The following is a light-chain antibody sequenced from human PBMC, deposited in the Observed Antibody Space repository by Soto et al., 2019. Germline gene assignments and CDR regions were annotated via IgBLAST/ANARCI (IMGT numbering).Light chain of an antibody. CDR2: RTS. V-gene: IGKV3-15*01. CDR3: QQYNNWPRAT. Sequence: DIVLTQSPATLSLSPGERATLSCRASQSISSNLAWYQQKPGQAPRLLMFRTSSRATGFPARFSGSGSGTEFNLTISSLQSEDFGVYYCQQYNNWPRATFGGGTKVDIK. CDR1: QSISSN. J-gene: IGKJ4*01.